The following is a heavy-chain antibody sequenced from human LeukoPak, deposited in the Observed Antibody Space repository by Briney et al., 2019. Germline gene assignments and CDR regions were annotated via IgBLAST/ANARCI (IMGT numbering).Heavy chain of an antibody. Sequence: PGGSLRLSCAASGFTFSSYEMNWVRQAPGKGLEWVSYISSSGSTIYYADSVKGRFTISRDNSKNTLYLQMNSLRAEDTAVYYCAKDLFYHDYWGQGTLVTVSS. CDR1: GFTFSSYE. D-gene: IGHD1-14*01. J-gene: IGHJ4*02. CDR3: AKDLFYHDY. CDR2: ISSSGSTI. V-gene: IGHV3-48*03.